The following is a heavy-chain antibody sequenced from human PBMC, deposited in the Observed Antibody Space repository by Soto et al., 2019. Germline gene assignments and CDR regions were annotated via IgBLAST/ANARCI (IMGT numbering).Heavy chain of an antibody. D-gene: IGHD6-6*01. CDR1: GFTFSSYG. V-gene: IGHV3-30*18. CDR3: AKDVSSSGPYYFDY. CDR2: ISYDGINK. Sequence: GGSLRLSCVASGFTFSSYGMHWVRQAPGKGPEWVAVISYDGINKHYTDSVKGRFTISRDNSKNTLYLQMNSLRPEDTAVYCCAKDVSSSGPYYFDYWGQG. J-gene: IGHJ4*02.